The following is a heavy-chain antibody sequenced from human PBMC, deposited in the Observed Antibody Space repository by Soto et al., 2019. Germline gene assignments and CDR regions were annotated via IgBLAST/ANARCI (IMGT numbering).Heavy chain of an antibody. CDR1: GFSLSTSGVG. CDR3: AHSKYCGGDCNFES. CDR2: IYWDDDK. D-gene: IGHD2-21*02. J-gene: IGHJ4*02. Sequence: QITLKESGPTLVKPTQTLTLTCTFSGFSLSTSGVGVGWIRQPPGKALDWLALIYWDDDKRYSPSLKSRLTITQDTSKNQLVLRMTNMDPVDTATYYCAHSKYCGGDCNFESWGQGTMVTVSS. V-gene: IGHV2-5*02.